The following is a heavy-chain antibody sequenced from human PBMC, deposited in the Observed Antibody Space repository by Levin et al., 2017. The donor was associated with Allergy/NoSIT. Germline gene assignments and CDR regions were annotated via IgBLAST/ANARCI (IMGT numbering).Heavy chain of an antibody. CDR2: ISLSGDAT. CDR3: AKPPRGYSSGSRWYFDY. J-gene: IGHJ4*02. V-gene: IGHV3-23*01. D-gene: IGHD5-18*01. CDR1: GFTFSSYA. Sequence: GGSLRLSCAASGFTFSSYAMSWVRQAPGKGLEWVSAISLSGDATYYADSVKGRFTISRDNSKNTMYLQMNSLRAEDTAVYYCAKPPRGYSSGSRWYFDYWGQGTLVTVSS.